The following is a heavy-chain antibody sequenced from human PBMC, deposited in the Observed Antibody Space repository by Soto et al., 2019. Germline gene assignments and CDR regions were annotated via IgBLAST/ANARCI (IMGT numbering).Heavy chain of an antibody. Sequence: SETLSLTCTVSRASINNSYWTWIRQPPGKRLEWIGYIHYTGSTNYNPSLRGRVTMSMDTSKNQFSLKLTSLTAADTAVYYCVRVAGGGLFDYWGPGTLVTVSS. D-gene: IGHD2-15*01. V-gene: IGHV4-59*01. J-gene: IGHJ4*02. CDR1: RASINNSY. CDR3: VRVAGGGLFDY. CDR2: IHYTGST.